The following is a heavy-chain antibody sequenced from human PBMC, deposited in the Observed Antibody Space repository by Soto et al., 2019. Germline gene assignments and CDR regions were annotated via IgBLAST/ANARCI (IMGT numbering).Heavy chain of an antibody. Sequence: ASVKVSCKASGYTFTSYAMHWVRQAPGQRLEWMGWINAGNGNTKYSQKFQGRVTITRDTSASTAYMELSSLRSEDTAVYYCERGSGSYYYYGMDVWGQGTTVTVSS. J-gene: IGHJ6*02. CDR1: GYTFTSYA. CDR2: INAGNGNT. V-gene: IGHV1-3*01. CDR3: ERGSGSYYYYGMDV. D-gene: IGHD3-10*01.